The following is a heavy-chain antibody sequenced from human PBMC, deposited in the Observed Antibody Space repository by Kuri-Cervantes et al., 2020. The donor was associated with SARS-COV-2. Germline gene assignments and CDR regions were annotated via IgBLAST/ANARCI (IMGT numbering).Heavy chain of an antibody. J-gene: IGHJ4*02. CDR2: IYYSGST. D-gene: IGHD1-26*01. Sequence: GSLRLSCTVSGGSISSYYWSWIRQPPGKGLEWIGYIYYSGSTNYNPSLKSRVSISIDVSKNQFSLKLTSVTAADTAVYYCARDLQKWEQPEYWGQGALVTVSS. CDR1: GGSISSYY. CDR3: ARDLQKWEQPEY. V-gene: IGHV4-59*12.